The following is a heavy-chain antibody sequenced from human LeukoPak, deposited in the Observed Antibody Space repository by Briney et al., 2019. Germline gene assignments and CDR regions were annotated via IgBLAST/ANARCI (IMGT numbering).Heavy chain of an antibody. CDR1: GFTFSSYA. CDR3: ARDWTPDLWFGEFNFDY. CDR2: ISYDGSNK. V-gene: IGHV3-30*04. Sequence: GGSLRLSCAASGFTFSSYAMHWVRQAPGKGLEWVAVISYDGSNKYYADSVKGRFTISRDNSKNTLYLQMNSPRAEDTAVYYCARDWTPDLWFGEFNFDYWGQGTLVTVSS. J-gene: IGHJ4*02. D-gene: IGHD3-10*01.